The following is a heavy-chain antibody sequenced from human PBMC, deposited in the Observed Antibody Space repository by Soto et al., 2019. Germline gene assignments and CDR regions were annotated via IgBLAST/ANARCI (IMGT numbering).Heavy chain of an antibody. CDR2: INHSGST. Sequence: PSETLSLTCAVYGGSFSGYYWSWIRQPPGKGLEWIGEINHSGSTNYNPSLKSRVTISVDTSKNQFSLKLSSATAADTAVYYCARVAIAARPIGFDYWGQGTLVTVSS. CDR1: GGSFSGYY. CDR3: ARVAIAARPIGFDY. V-gene: IGHV4-34*01. J-gene: IGHJ4*02. D-gene: IGHD6-6*01.